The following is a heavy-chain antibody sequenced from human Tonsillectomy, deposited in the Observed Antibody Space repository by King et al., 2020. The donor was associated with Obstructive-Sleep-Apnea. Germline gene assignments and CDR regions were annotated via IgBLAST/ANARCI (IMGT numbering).Heavy chain of an antibody. CDR2: ISSSSTYI. V-gene: IGHV3-21*01. J-gene: IGHJ4*02. CDR1: GFTFSSYS. D-gene: IGHD5-12*01. Sequence: VQLVESGGGLVKPGGSLRLSCAASGFTFSSYSMNWVRQAPGKGLEWVSSISSSSTYIYYTESVKGRFTISRDNAKNSLYLQMNSLRAEDTAGYYCARDKGIVATISDYWGQGTLVTVSS. CDR3: ARDKGIVATISDY.